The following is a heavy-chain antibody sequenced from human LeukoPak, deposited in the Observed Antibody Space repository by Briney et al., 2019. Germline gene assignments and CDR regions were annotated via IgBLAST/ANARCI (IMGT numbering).Heavy chain of an antibody. D-gene: IGHD6-19*01. Sequence: GGSLRLSCAASGFTFSSYGMHWVRQAPGKGRGWVAVIWYDGSNKYYADSVKGRFTISRDNSKNTLYLQMNSLRAEDTAVYYCVKDRSWGGSGWYFDYWGQGTLVTVSS. CDR2: IWYDGSNK. V-gene: IGHV3-33*06. J-gene: IGHJ4*02. CDR3: VKDRSWGGSGWYFDY. CDR1: GFTFSSYG.